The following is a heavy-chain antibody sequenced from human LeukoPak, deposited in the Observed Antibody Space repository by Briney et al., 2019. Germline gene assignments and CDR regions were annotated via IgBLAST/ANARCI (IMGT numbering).Heavy chain of an antibody. D-gene: IGHD6-13*01. CDR2: MSGSGGST. CDR3: AKGGMTHWYSSSWYNAFDI. Sequence: GGSLRLSCAASGFAVSSNYMSWVRQAPGKGLEWVSAMSGSGGSTYYADSVKGRFTISRDNSKNTLYLQMNSLRAEDTAVYYCAKGGMTHWYSSSWYNAFDIWGQGTMVTVSS. V-gene: IGHV3-23*01. J-gene: IGHJ3*02. CDR1: GFAVSSNY.